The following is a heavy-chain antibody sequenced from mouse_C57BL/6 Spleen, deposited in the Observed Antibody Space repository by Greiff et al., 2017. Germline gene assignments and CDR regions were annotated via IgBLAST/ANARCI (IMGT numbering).Heavy chain of an antibody. CDR1: GYTFTSYW. Sequence: QVQLQQPGAELVKPGASVKLSCKASGYTFTSYWMHWVKQRPGQGLEWIGMIHPNSGSTNYNEKFKSKATLTVDKSSSTAYMQLSSLTSEDSAVYYCASTVYSNYDAMDYWGQGASVTVSS. D-gene: IGHD2-5*01. CDR2: IHPNSGST. CDR3: ASTVYSNYDAMDY. V-gene: IGHV1-64*01. J-gene: IGHJ4*01.